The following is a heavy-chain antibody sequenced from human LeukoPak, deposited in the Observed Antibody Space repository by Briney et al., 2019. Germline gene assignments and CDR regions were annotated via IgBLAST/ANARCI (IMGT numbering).Heavy chain of an antibody. Sequence: PSETLSLTCSVSGDSISRFYWSWIRQTPGKGLEWLGFVHYTGRTKYNPSLESRVTISMDTSRDQFSLKLSSVTAADTAVYYCARHECGGDCYYDAFDLWGQGTMVTVSS. CDR2: VHYTGRT. D-gene: IGHD2-21*02. CDR1: GDSISRFY. V-gene: IGHV4-59*08. J-gene: IGHJ3*01. CDR3: ARHECGGDCYYDAFDL.